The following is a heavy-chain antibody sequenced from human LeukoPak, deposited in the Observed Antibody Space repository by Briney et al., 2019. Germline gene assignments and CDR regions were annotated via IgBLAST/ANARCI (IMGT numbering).Heavy chain of an antibody. CDR2: FSDDEGRT. V-gene: IGHV3-74*01. Sequence: GGSLRLSCEVSGFTFSSYWIHWVRQAPEKGLVWVSRFSDDEGRTVYADSVKGRFTISKDNAKNTLYLQMNSLRAEDTAVYYCARDYFYGLDVWGQGTTVTVSS. CDR3: ARDYFYGLDV. J-gene: IGHJ6*02. CDR1: GFTFSSYW.